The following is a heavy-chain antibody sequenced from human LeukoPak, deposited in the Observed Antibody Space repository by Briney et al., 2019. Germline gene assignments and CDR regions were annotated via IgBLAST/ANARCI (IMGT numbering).Heavy chain of an antibody. CDR2: IYYSGST. V-gene: IGHV4-59*01. CDR1: GGSISSYY. Sequence: SETLSLTCTVSGGSISSYYWSWIRQPPGKGLEWTGYIYYSGSTNYNPSLKSRVTISVDTSKNQFSLKLSSVTAADTAVYYCARAGSRYRYFDYWGQGTLVTVSS. CDR3: ARAGSRYRYFDY. D-gene: IGHD5-18*01. J-gene: IGHJ4*02.